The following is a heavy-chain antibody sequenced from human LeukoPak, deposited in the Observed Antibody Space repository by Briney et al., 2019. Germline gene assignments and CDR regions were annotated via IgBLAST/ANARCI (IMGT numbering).Heavy chain of an antibody. D-gene: IGHD6-19*01. CDR3: ARSAVAGTLRKFDY. Sequence: GASVKVSCKASGGTFSSYAISWVRQAPGQGLEWMGGIIPIFGTANYAQKFQGRVTMTTDTSTSTAYMELRSLRSDDSAVYYCARSAVAGTLRKFDYWGQGTLVTVSS. J-gene: IGHJ4*02. CDR2: IIPIFGTA. CDR1: GGTFSSYA. V-gene: IGHV1-69*05.